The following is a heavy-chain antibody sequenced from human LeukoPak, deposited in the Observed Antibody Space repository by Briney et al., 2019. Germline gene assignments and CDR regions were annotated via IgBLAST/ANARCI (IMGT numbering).Heavy chain of an antibody. CDR3: ARALGPDAFDI. D-gene: IGHD7-27*01. CDR1: GGSISSYY. J-gene: IGHJ3*02. V-gene: IGHV4-59*01. Sequence: SETLSLTCTVSGGSISSYYWSWIRQPPGKGLEWSGYIYYSGSTNYNPSLKSRVTISVDTSKNQFSLKLSSVTAADTAVYYCARALGPDAFDIWGQGTMVTVSS. CDR2: IYYSGST.